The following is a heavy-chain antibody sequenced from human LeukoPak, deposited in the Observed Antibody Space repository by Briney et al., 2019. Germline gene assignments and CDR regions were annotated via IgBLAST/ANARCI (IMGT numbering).Heavy chain of an antibody. Sequence: PGGSLRLSCAASGFSFNDAWMNWVRQAPGKGLEWVGRIKRRSDGETPDYAAPVQGRFTISRDESKNTLYLQMNSLKTGDTAVYYCTTDTRRIDTFAWGQGTLVTVAA. CDR2: IKRRSDGETP. CDR1: GFSFNDAW. CDR3: TTDTRRIDTFA. V-gene: IGHV3-15*07. J-gene: IGHJ4*02. D-gene: IGHD2-2*01.